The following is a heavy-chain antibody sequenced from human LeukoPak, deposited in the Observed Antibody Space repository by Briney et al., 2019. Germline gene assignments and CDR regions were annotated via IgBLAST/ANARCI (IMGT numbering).Heavy chain of an antibody. CDR2: ISGNGHQT. D-gene: IGHD3-22*01. CDR1: GFTFSRFA. Sequence: GGSLRLSCSASGFTFSRFAMTWVRQLPGRGLEWVSSISGNGHQTYYADSVKGRFSVSRDNSKNILYLQMDSLRADDSVLYYCAKDANYYDSSGYLIPFDYWGQGTLVTVSS. V-gene: IGHV3-23*01. CDR3: AKDANYYDSSGYLIPFDY. J-gene: IGHJ4*02.